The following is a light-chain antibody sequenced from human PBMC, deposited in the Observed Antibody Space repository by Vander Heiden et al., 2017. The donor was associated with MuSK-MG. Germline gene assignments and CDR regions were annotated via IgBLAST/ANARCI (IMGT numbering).Light chain of an antibody. V-gene: IGKV4-1*01. CDR3: QQDYSTPWT. CDR2: WAS. Sequence: DIVMTHSPASLAVPLGERATINCKSSQSVLYSSNNKNYLAWYQQKPGQPPKLLIYWASTRESGVPDRFSGSGSGTDFTLTISSLQAEDVAVYYCQQDYSTPWTFGQGTKVEIK. CDR1: QSVLYSSNNKNY. J-gene: IGKJ1*01.